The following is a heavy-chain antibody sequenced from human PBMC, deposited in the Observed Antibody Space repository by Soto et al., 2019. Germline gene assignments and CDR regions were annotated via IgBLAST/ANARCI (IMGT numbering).Heavy chain of an antibody. J-gene: IGHJ4*02. Sequence: EVQLVESGGGLLQPGGSLRLSCTVSGITFSGYRMNWVRKAPGKGLEWISYITRGSSTIFYADSVKGRFTISRDNAKNSLYLQMNSLRAEDTAVYYCATLPRGYWGQGTLVTVSS. CDR3: ATLPRGY. CDR1: GITFSGYR. V-gene: IGHV3-48*01. D-gene: IGHD3-10*01. CDR2: ITRGSSTI.